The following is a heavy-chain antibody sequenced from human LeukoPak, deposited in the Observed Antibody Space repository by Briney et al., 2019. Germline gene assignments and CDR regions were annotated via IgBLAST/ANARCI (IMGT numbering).Heavy chain of an antibody. Sequence: GASAKVSCKASGYTFTSYDINWVRQATGQGLEWMGWMNPNSGNTGYAQKFQGRVTITRNTSISTAYMELSSLRSEDTAVYYCARAPTKRITIFGVVSPLQFDPWGQGTLVTVSS. CDR1: GYTFTSYD. V-gene: IGHV1-8*03. D-gene: IGHD3-3*01. CDR2: MNPNSGNT. J-gene: IGHJ5*02. CDR3: ARAPTKRITIFGVVSPLQFDP.